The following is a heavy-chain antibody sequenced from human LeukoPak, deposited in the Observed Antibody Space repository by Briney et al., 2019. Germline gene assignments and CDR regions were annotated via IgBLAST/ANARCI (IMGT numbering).Heavy chain of an antibody. CDR3: ARHRPSSTMSGIAL. CDR1: GGSISSSDFY. D-gene: IGHD2-21*01. CDR2: IYYSGST. Sequence: SETLSLTCTVSGGSISSSDFYWGWIRQPPGKGLEWIGSIYYSGSTYYNPSLETRVTISVDTSKNQFSLRLSSVTATDTAVYYCARHRPSSTMSGIALWGQGTLVTVSS. V-gene: IGHV4-39*01. J-gene: IGHJ4*02.